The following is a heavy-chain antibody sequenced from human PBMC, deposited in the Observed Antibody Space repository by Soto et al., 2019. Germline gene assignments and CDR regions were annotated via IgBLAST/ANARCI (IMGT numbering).Heavy chain of an antibody. J-gene: IGHJ6*02. CDR1: GFTFSSYA. V-gene: IGHV3-23*01. CDR3: AKSYGGDGSGWFEDTYGMDV. D-gene: IGHD6-19*01. CDR2: ISGSGGST. Sequence: HPGGSLRLSCAASGFTFSSYAMSWVRQAPGKGLEWVSAISGSGGSTYYADSVKGRFTISRDNSKNTLYLQMYSLRAEDTAVYYCAKSYGGDGSGWFEDTYGMDVWGQGTTVTVSS.